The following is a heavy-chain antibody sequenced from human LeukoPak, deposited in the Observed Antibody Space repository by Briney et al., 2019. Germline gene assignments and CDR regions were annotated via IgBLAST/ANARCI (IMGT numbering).Heavy chain of an antibody. V-gene: IGHV4-59*01. CDR3: ARVPMVTFFDY. Sequence: SETLSLTCTVSGGSISNYYWTWIRQPPGKGLEWIGYMYYSGSTSYNPSLKGRVTISVDKSKKQFSLKLSSVTAADTAVYYCARVPMVTFFDYWGQGTLVTVSS. CDR1: GGSISNYY. D-gene: IGHD4/OR15-4a*01. CDR2: MYYSGST. J-gene: IGHJ4*02.